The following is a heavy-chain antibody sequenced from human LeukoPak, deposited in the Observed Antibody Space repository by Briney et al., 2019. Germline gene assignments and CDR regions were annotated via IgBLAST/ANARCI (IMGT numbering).Heavy chain of an antibody. CDR3: AKDPDTMSIAAPPSWFDP. D-gene: IGHD6-6*01. V-gene: IGHV3-23*01. CDR2: FSGGGGST. Sequence: PGGPLRLSCAASGFTFSSYAMSWVRQAPRKGLEWVSAFSGGGGSTYYADSVKGRFPISRDNSRNTLYLQMNSLRAEDTAVYYCAKDPDTMSIAAPPSWFDPWGQGTLVTVSS. J-gene: IGHJ5*02. CDR1: GFTFSSYA.